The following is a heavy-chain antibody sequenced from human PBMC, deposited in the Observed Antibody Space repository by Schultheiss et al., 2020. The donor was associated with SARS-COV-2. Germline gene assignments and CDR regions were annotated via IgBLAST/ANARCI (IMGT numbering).Heavy chain of an antibody. CDR2: IYYSGST. J-gene: IGHJ1*01. D-gene: IGHD6-13*01. CDR1: GGSISSSSYY. V-gene: IGHV4-39*07. CDR3: ARGYSSSWYAYFQH. Sequence: SETLSLTCTVSGGSISSSSYYWGWIRQPPGKGLEWIGSIYYSGSTYYNPSLKSRVTISVDRSKNQFSLKLSSVTAADTAVYYCARGYSSSWYAYFQHWGQGTLVTVSS.